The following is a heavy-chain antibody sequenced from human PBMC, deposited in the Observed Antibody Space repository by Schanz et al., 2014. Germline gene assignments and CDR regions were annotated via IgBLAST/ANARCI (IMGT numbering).Heavy chain of an antibody. CDR1: GFTFSSSW. D-gene: IGHD4-17*01. J-gene: IGHJ4*02. V-gene: IGHV3-74*01. Sequence: EVHLVESGGGFVQPGGSLRLSCAASGFTFSSSWMHCVRQAPGKGLVWVSRTSHDGSFTTFADSVKGRFTISRDNARNTLYLQMNSLRAEDTAVYYCTRDTDYHFDYWGQGTLVTVSS. CDR3: TRDTDYHFDY. CDR2: TSHDGSFT.